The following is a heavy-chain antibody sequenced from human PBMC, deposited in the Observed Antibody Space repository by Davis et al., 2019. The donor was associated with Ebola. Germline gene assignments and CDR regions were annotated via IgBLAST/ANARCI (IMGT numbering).Heavy chain of an antibody. D-gene: IGHD4-17*01. CDR3: ARDAPLRHGMDV. Sequence: SETLSLTCAVYGGSFSGYYWSWIRQPPGKGLEWIGEINHSGSTNYNPSLKSRVTISVDTSKNQFSLKLSSVTAADTAVYYCARDAPLRHGMDVWGQGTTVTVSS. CDR2: INHSGST. V-gene: IGHV4-34*01. CDR1: GGSFSGYY. J-gene: IGHJ6*02.